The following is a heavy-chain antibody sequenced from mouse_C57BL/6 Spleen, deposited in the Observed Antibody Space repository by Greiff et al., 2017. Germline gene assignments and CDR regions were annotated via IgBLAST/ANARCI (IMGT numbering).Heavy chain of an antibody. CDR2: ISSGGSYT. CDR1: GFTFSSYG. CDR3: AYLDY. Sequence: EVQLVASGGDLVKPGGSLKLSCAASGFTFSSYGLSWVRQAPDTRLEWVATISSGGSYTYYPDSVKARFTISRDNAKYTLYLQMRSLKPEDTAMYCCAYLDYGGQGTTLTVSS. V-gene: IGHV5-6*01. J-gene: IGHJ2*01.